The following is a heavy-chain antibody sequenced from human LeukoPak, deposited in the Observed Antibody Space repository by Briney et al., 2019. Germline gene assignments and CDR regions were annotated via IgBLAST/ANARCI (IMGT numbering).Heavy chain of an antibody. CDR1: GGSISSYY. V-gene: IGHV4-59*01. Sequence: PSETLSLTCTVSGGSISSYYWSWIRQPPGKGLEWIGYIYYSGSTNYNPSLKSRVTISVDTSKNQFSLKLSSVTAADMAVYYCARDVGVMYSSGEAFDIWGQGTMVTVSS. D-gene: IGHD6-19*01. CDR2: IYYSGST. CDR3: ARDVGVMYSSGEAFDI. J-gene: IGHJ3*02.